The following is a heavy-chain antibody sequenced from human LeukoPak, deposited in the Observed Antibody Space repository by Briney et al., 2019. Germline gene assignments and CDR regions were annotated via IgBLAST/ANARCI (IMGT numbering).Heavy chain of an antibody. CDR3: ARVRGNSGSYSGEEYFDY. Sequence: ASVKVSCKASGYTFTGYYMHWVRQAPGQGLEWMGWINPNSGGTNYAQKFQGRVTMTRDTSISTAYMELSRLGSDDTAIYYCARVRGNSGSYSGEEYFDYWGQGTLVTVSS. D-gene: IGHD1-26*01. V-gene: IGHV1-2*02. CDR1: GYTFTGYY. CDR2: INPNSGGT. J-gene: IGHJ4*02.